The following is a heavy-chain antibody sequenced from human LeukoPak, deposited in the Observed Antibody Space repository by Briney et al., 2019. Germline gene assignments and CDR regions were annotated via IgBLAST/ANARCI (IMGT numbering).Heavy chain of an antibody. J-gene: IGHJ3*02. D-gene: IGHD2-2*02. Sequence: GASVKVPCKASGYTFTGYYMHWVRQAPGQGLEWMGWINPNSGGTNYAQKFQGRVTMTRDTSISTAYMELSRLRSDDTAVYYCARGIVVVPAAIVDAFDIWGQGTMVTVSS. CDR1: GYTFTGYY. CDR2: INPNSGGT. V-gene: IGHV1-2*02. CDR3: ARGIVVVPAAIVDAFDI.